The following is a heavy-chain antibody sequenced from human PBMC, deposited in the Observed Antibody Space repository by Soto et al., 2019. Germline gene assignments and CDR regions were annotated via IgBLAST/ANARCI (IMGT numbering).Heavy chain of an antibody. CDR1: GFTFSSYG. CDR2: IWYDGTNE. Sequence: QVQLVESGGGVVQPGTSLTLSCAASGFTFSSYGMHWVRQAPGKGLEWVALIWYDGTNENYGDSVKGRFAISRDNSKNTLYLQMNSLRDEDTADYYCARDGQRGRELVVVDHRPNNGFDPWGQGTLVTVSS. V-gene: IGHV3-33*01. J-gene: IGHJ5*02. CDR3: ARDGQRGRELVVVDHRPNNGFDP. D-gene: IGHD2-15*01.